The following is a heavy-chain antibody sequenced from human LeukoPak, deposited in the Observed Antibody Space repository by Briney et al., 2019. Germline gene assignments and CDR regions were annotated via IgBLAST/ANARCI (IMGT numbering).Heavy chain of an antibody. D-gene: IGHD3-10*01. CDR3: AKDYYGSGSYYTQGHDC. CDR2: IRSDGSDT. Sequence: GGSLRLSCAASGFTFSDTWMHWVRQAPGEGLVWVSRIRSDGSDTRYAESVKGRFTISRDNAKNTLYLQMNSLRAEDTAVYYCAKDYYGSGSYYTQGHDCWGQGTLVTVSS. CDR1: GFTFSDTW. V-gene: IGHV3-74*01. J-gene: IGHJ4*02.